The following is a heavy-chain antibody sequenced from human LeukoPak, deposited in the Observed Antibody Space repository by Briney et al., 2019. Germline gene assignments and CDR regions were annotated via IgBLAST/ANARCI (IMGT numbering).Heavy chain of an antibody. CDR3: ARDGSIGDYWGDYYYYMDV. CDR2: IYYSGST. V-gene: IGHV4-39*02. D-gene: IGHD4-17*01. Sequence: SETLSLTCTVSGGSISSSSYYWGWIRQPPGKWLEWIGSIYYSGSTYYNPSLKSRVTISVDTSKNQFSLKLSSVTAADTAVYYCARDGSIGDYWGDYYYYMDVWGKGTTVTVSS. J-gene: IGHJ6*03. CDR1: GGSISSSSYY.